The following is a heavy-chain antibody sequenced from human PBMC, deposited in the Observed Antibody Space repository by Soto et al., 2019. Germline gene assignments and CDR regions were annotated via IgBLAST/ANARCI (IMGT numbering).Heavy chain of an antibody. CDR3: ARVPSGNEGLNWFDP. J-gene: IGHJ5*02. V-gene: IGHV1-46*01. CDR1: GYTFTSYY. Sequence: QVQLVQSGAEVKKPGASVKVSCKASGYTFTSYYMHWVRQAPGQGLEWMGIINPSGGSTSYAQKCQGRVTMTRDTSTSTVYMELSSLRYEDTAVYYCARVPSGNEGLNWFDPWGQGTLVTVSS. CDR2: INPSGGST. D-gene: IGHD1-1*01.